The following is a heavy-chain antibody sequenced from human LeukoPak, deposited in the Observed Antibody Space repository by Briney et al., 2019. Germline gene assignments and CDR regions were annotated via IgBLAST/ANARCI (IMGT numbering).Heavy chain of an antibody. V-gene: IGHV4-59*06. J-gene: IGHJ4*02. Sequence: SETLSLTCTVSGGSISSYYWSWIRQPPGKGLEWIGYMYYSGSTYYNPSLKSRVIVSVDTSKNQFSLKLSSVSAADTAVYYCARVGALRDSYYFDYWGQGTLVTVSS. CDR2: MYYSGST. CDR3: ARVGALRDSYYFDY. CDR1: GGSISSYY. D-gene: IGHD1-26*01.